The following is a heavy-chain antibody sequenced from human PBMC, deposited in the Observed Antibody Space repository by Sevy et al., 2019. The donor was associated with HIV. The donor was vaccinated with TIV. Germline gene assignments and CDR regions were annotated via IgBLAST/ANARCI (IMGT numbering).Heavy chain of an antibody. CDR3: ARGLGAGDYYDSSGYYSDDAFDI. J-gene: IGHJ3*02. Sequence: GGSLRLSCAASGFTVSSNYMSWVRQAPGKGLEWVSVIYSGGSTYYADSVKGRFTISRDNSKNTLYLQMNSLRAEETAVYYCARGLGAGDYYDSSGYYSDDAFDIWGQGTMVTVSS. D-gene: IGHD3-22*01. CDR2: IYSGGST. CDR1: GFTVSSNY. V-gene: IGHV3-53*01.